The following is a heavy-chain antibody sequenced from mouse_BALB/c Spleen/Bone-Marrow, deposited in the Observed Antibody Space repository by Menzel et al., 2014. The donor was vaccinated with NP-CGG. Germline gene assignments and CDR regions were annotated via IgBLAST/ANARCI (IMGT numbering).Heavy chain of an antibody. J-gene: IGHJ4*01. CDR3: ARWEYYAMDY. D-gene: IGHD4-1*01. CDR2: MDPANGNT. CDR1: GFNIKDTY. Sequence: EVQLQESGAELVKPGASVKLSCTAYGFNIKDTYMHWVKQRPEQGLEWIGRMDPANGNTKYDPKFQGKATITADTSSNTAYLQLSSLTSEDTAVYYCARWEYYAMDYWGQGTSVTVSS. V-gene: IGHV14-3*02.